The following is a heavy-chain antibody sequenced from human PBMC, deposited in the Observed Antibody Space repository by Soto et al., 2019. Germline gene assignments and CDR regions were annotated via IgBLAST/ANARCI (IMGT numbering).Heavy chain of an antibody. Sequence: TLSLTCAVYGGSFIDNFWRKIRQPPGKGLEWIGEINHSGSTNYNSSLKSRVTVSVDTSKNQFSLKLSSVTAADTAVYYCARDLVIARSVGIPRYYYSGMEVWGQETTVSVS. D-gene: IGHD2-21*01. J-gene: IGHJ6*02. CDR1: GGSFIDNF. CDR2: INHSGST. CDR3: ARDLVIARSVGIPRYYYSGMEV. V-gene: IGHV4-34*09.